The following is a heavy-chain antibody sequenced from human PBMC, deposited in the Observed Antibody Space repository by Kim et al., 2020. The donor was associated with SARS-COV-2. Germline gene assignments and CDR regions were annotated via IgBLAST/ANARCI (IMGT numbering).Heavy chain of an antibody. D-gene: IGHD6-13*01. CDR2: IYYSGST. J-gene: IGHJ4*02. Sequence: SETLSLTCTVSGGSVSSGSYYWSWIRQPPGKGLEWIGYIYYSGSTNYNPSLKSRVTISVDTSKNQFSLKLSSVTAADTAVYYCARTALAAAGSHHFDYWGQGTLVTVSS. CDR1: GGSVSSGSYY. CDR3: ARTALAAAGSHHFDY. V-gene: IGHV4-61*01.